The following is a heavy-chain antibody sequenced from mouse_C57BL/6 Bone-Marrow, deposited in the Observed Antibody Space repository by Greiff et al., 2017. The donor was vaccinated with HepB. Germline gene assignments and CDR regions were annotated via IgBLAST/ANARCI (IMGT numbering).Heavy chain of an antibody. CDR2: IWRGGST. Sequence: VKLVESGPGLVQPSQSLSITCTVSGFSLTSYGVHWVRQSPGKGLEWLGVIWRGGSTDYNAAFMSRLSITKDNSKSQVFFKMNSLQADDTAIYYCAKRDYGSRGFAYWGQGTLATVSA. CDR3: AKRDYGSRGFAY. J-gene: IGHJ3*01. D-gene: IGHD1-1*01. CDR1: GFSLTSYG. V-gene: IGHV2-5*01.